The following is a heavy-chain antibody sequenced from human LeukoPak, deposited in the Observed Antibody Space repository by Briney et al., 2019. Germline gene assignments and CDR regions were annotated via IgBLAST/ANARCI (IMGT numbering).Heavy chain of an antibody. CDR2: INPNSGGT. V-gene: IGHV1-2*06. CDR1: GYTFTGYY. J-gene: IGHJ4*02. D-gene: IGHD3-22*01. CDR3: AREGGFNYYDSRGSHY. Sequence: GASVKVSCKASGYTFTGYYMHWVRQAPGQGLEWMGRINPNSGGTNYAQKFQGRVTMTRDTSISTAYMELSRLRSDDTAVYYCAREGGFNYYDSRGSHYWGQGTLVTVSS.